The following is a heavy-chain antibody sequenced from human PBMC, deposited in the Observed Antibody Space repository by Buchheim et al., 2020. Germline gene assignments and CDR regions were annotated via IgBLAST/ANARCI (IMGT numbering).Heavy chain of an antibody. CDR2: ISSSGSTI. D-gene: IGHD1-26*01. V-gene: IGHV3-48*03. CDR1: GFIFSNYD. Sequence: EVQLVESGGDLVQPGGSLRLSCATSGFIFSNYDMNWVRQAPGKGLEWISYISSSGSTIYYADSVKGRFTISRDNVKNSLFLQMNSLRAEDTALYYWARNWDIVGDPCWGQGTL. CDR3: ARNWDIVGDPC. J-gene: IGHJ4*02.